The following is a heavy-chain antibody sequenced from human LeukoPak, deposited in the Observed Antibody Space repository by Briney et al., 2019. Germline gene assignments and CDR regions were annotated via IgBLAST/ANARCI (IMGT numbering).Heavy chain of an antibody. V-gene: IGHV5-51*01. Sequence: GESPKISCKGSGYSFTNYWIGWVRQMPGKGLEWMGIINPGDSDTRYSPSFQGQVTISADKSISTAYLQWSSLKASDTAMYYCARPAQRVDGSSSDYWGQGTLVTVSS. CDR2: INPGDSDT. CDR1: GYSFTNYW. D-gene: IGHD5-24*01. J-gene: IGHJ4*02. CDR3: ARPAQRVDGSSSDY.